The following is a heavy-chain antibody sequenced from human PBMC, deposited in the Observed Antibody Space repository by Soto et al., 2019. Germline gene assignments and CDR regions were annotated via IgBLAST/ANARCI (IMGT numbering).Heavy chain of an antibody. CDR2: ISYDGSNK. CDR1: GFTFSSYG. J-gene: IGHJ4*02. V-gene: IGHV3-30*18. D-gene: IGHD3-10*01. Sequence: GGSLRLSCAASGFTFSSYGMHWVRQAPGKGLEWVAVISYDGSNKYYADSVKGRFTISRDNSKNTLYLQMNSLRAEDTAGYYCAKDLAITMVRGVISDYWGQGTLVTVSS. CDR3: AKDLAITMVRGVISDY.